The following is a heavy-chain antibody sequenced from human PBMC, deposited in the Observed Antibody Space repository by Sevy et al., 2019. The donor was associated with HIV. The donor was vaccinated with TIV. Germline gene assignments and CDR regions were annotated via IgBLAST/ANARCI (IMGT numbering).Heavy chain of an antibody. Sequence: ASVKVSCKASGGTFSSYAISWVRQAPGQGLEWMGGIIPIFGTANYAQKFQGRVTITADKSTSTAYMELSSLRSEDTAAYYCAREEIAVAGTGDAFDIWGQGTMVTVSS. CDR1: GGTFSSYA. CDR2: IIPIFGTA. J-gene: IGHJ3*02. V-gene: IGHV1-69*06. D-gene: IGHD6-19*01. CDR3: AREEIAVAGTGDAFDI.